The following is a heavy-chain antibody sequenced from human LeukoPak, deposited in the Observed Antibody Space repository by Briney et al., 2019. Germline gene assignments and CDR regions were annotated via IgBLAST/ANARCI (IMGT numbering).Heavy chain of an antibody. Sequence: GGSLRLSCAASGFTVSSNYMSWVRQAPGKGLEWVSAISGSGGSTYYADSVKGRFTISRDNSKNTLYLQMNSLRAEDTAVYYCAKARIQLHYYYGMDVWGQGTTVTVSS. CDR3: AKARIQLHYYYGMDV. V-gene: IGHV3-23*01. CDR2: ISGSGGST. J-gene: IGHJ6*02. CDR1: GFTVSSNY. D-gene: IGHD5-18*01.